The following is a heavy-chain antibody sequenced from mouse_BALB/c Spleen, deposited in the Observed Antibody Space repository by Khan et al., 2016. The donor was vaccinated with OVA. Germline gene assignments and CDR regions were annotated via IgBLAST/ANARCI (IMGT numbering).Heavy chain of an antibody. D-gene: IGHD1-1*01. Sequence: EVELVESGGGLVQPGGSLKLSCAASGFTFSSYGMSWIRQTPDKRLELVATINSAGDYAYSPDSVEGRFTISRDHAKNILYLQMSSLKSEDTAIYYCARVVYYYGSYFDFWGQGTTLTVSP. V-gene: IGHV5-6-3*01. J-gene: IGHJ2*01. CDR2: INSAGDYA. CDR3: ARVVYYYGSYFDF. CDR1: GFTFSSYG.